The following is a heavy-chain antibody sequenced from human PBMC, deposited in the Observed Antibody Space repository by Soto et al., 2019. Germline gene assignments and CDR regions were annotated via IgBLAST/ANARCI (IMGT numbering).Heavy chain of an antibody. J-gene: IGHJ6*02. CDR2: IYYSGNT. Sequence: SAPLSLTYTVSDGSISSGGYYWSWIRQHPRRGLEWIGNIYYSGNTYYNPSLKSRLTISVDTSKNQFSLNLSSVTAADTAVYYCARDRLMATAGTARHYFGLDVWGQGTTVTVS. CDR1: DGSISSGGYY. D-gene: IGHD5-18*01. CDR3: ARDRLMATAGTARHYFGLDV. V-gene: IGHV4-31*03.